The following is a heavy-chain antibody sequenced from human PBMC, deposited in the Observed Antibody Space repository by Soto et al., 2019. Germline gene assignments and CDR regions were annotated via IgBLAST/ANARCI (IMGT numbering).Heavy chain of an antibody. CDR2: IDPSDSYT. CDR3: ARSHHDSSSGWYSGNGY. J-gene: IGHJ4*02. D-gene: IGHD6-19*01. Sequence: EVQLVQSGAEVKKPGESLRISCKGSGYSFTSYWISWVRQMPGKGLEWMGRIDPSDSYTNYSPSFQGHVTISADKSISTAYLQWSSLKASDTAMYYCARSHHDSSSGWYSGNGYWGQGTLVTVSS. CDR1: GYSFTSYW. V-gene: IGHV5-10-1*03.